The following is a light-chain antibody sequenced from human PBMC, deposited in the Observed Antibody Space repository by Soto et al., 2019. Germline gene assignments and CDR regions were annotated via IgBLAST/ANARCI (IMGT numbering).Light chain of an antibody. CDR1: QSISSW. J-gene: IGKJ1*01. CDR2: KAS. Sequence: DIQMTQSPSTLSASVGDRVTSTCRAGQSISSWLAWYQQKPGKAPKLLIYKASTLKSGVPSRFSGSGSGTEFTLTISSLQPDDFATYYCQHYNSYSEAFGQGTKVDTK. V-gene: IGKV1-5*03. CDR3: QHYNSYSEA.